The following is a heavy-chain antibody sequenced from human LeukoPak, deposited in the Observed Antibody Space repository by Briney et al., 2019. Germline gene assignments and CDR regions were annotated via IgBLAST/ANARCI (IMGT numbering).Heavy chain of an antibody. V-gene: IGHV3-30*04. CDR1: GFTFSSYA. CDR2: ISYDGSNK. D-gene: IGHD3-10*01. Sequence: PGGSLRLFCAASGFTFSSYAMHWVRQAPGKGLEWVAVISYDGSNKYYADSVRGRFTISRDNSKNTLYLQMNRLRAEDTAVYYCARDGLWFGESYYFDYWGQGTLVTVSS. J-gene: IGHJ4*02. CDR3: ARDGLWFGESYYFDY.